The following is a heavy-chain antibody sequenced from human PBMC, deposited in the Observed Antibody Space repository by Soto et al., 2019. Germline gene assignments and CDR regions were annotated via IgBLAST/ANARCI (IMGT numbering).Heavy chain of an antibody. J-gene: IGHJ4*02. CDR1: GFTFSSYG. V-gene: IGHV3-30*18. CDR2: ISYDGSNK. D-gene: IGHD2-15*01. CDR3: SKDVGYCSGGSCYGTFDY. Sequence: QVQLVESGGGVVQPGRSLRLSCAASGFTFSSYGMHWVRQAPGKGLEWVAVISYDGSNKYYADSVKGRFTISRDNSKNTLYLQMNSLRAEDPAVYYCSKDVGYCSGGSCYGTFDYWGQGTLVTVSS.